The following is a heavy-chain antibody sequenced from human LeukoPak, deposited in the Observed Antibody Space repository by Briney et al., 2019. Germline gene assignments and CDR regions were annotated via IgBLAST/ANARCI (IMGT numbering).Heavy chain of an antibody. CDR3: ARGSSSYYGLDV. CDR1: GFTFDDYA. J-gene: IGHJ6*02. V-gene: IGHV3-9*01. Sequence: GGSLRPSCAASGFTFDDYAMHWVRQAPGKGLEWVSGISWNSGSIGYADSVKGRFTISRDNVKKSLYLQMNSLRVEDTAVYYCARGSSSYYGLDVWGQGTTVTVSS. D-gene: IGHD3-10*01. CDR2: ISWNSGSI.